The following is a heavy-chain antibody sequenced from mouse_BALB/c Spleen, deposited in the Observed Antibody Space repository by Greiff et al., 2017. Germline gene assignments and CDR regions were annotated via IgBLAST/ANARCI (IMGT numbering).Heavy chain of an antibody. J-gene: IGHJ4*01. CDR3: ARGGAGKDAMDY. Sequence: VKLQESGPELVKPGASVRISCKASGYTFTSYYIHWVKQRPGQGLEWIGWIYPGNVNTKYNEKFKGKATLTADKSSSTAYMQLSSLTSEDSAVYFCARGGAGKDAMDYWGQGTSVTVSS. CDR1: GYTFTSYY. D-gene: IGHD4-1*01. V-gene: IGHV1S56*01. CDR2: IYPGNVNT.